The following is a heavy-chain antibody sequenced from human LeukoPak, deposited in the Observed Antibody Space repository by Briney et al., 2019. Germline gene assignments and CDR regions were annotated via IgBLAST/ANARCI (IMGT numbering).Heavy chain of an antibody. D-gene: IGHD2-2*01. Sequence: PGGSLRLSCAVSGFTLSTYWMSWVRQAPGKGLEWAANINQDASAKYYVDSVKGRFTISRDNAKNSLYLQMNSLRAEDTGVYYCATSSAAPANMWGQGTLVTVSS. CDR2: INQDASAK. CDR1: GFTLSTYW. V-gene: IGHV3-7*01. J-gene: IGHJ4*02. CDR3: ATSSAAPANM.